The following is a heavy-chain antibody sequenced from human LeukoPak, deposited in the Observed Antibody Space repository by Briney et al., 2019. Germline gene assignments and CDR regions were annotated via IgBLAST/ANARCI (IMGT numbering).Heavy chain of an antibody. CDR1: GGSISSYY. V-gene: IGHV4-59*08. D-gene: IGHD3-22*01. J-gene: IGHJ4*02. CDR3: ARDYSSGYYFDY. Sequence: SETLSLTCTVSGGSISSYYWSWIRQPPGKGLEWIGYIYYSGSTSYNPSLKSRVTISVDTSKNQFSLKLSSVTAADTAVYYCARDYSSGYYFDYWGQGTLVTVSS. CDR2: IYYSGST.